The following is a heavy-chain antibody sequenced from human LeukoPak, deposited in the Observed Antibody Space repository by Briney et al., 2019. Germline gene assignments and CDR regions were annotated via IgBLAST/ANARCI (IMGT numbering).Heavy chain of an antibody. CDR1: GGSISSYY. J-gene: IGHJ3*02. CDR2: IYYSGST. CDR3: ARDMYYDSSGYYTSGASAFDI. V-gene: IGHV4-59*01. Sequence: SETLSLTCTVSGGSISSYYWSWIRQPPGKGLEWIGYIYYSGSTNYNPSLKSRVTISVDTSKNQFSLKLSSVTAADTAVYYCARDMYYDSSGYYTSGASAFDIWGQGTMVTVSS. D-gene: IGHD3-22*01.